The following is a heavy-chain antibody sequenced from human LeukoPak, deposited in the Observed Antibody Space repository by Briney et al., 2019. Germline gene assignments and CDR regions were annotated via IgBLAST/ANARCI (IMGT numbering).Heavy chain of an antibody. CDR3: ARYCSGGSCLDY. Sequence: KPSETLSLTCTVSGGSISSYYWSWIRQPPGKGLEWIGYIYYSRSTNYNPSPKSRVTISVDTSKNQFSLKLSSVTAADTAVYYCARYCSGGSCLDYWGQGTLVTVSS. J-gene: IGHJ4*02. CDR2: IYYSRST. V-gene: IGHV4-59*08. D-gene: IGHD2-15*01. CDR1: GGSISSYY.